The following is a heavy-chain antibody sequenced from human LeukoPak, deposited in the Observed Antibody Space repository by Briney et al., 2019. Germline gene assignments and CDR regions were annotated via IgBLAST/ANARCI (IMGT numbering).Heavy chain of an antibody. CDR1: GFTFSNAW. D-gene: IGHD3-3*01. CDR2: IKSKTDGGTT. CDR3: TTERSPEGFFWSGYYTGLD. J-gene: IGHJ4*02. Sequence: GSLRLSCAASGFTFSNAWMSWVRQAPGKGLEWVGRIKSKTDGGTTDYAAPVKGRFTISRDDSKNTLYLQMNSLKTEDTAVYYCTTERSPEGFFWSGYYTGLDWGQGTLVTVSS. V-gene: IGHV3-15*01.